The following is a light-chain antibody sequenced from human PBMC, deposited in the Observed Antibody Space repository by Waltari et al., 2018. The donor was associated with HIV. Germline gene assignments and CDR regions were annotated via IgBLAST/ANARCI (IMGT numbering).Light chain of an antibody. V-gene: IGKV3-11*01. CDR3: QQRSNWPPT. CDR1: QSVSTY. J-gene: IGKJ1*01. Sequence: DIVLTQSPATLSLSPVERATLSSRATQSVSTYLAWYQQKPGQAPRLLIYDASNRATGIPARFSGSGSGTDFTLTISSLEPEDFAVYYCQQRSNWPPTFGQGTKVEIK. CDR2: DAS.